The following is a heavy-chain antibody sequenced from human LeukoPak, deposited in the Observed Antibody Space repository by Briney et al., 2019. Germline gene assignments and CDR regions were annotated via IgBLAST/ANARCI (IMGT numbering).Heavy chain of an antibody. CDR1: GGTFSSYA. Sequence: ASVKVSCKASGGTFSSYAISWVRQAPGQGLEWMGGIIPIFGTANYAQKFQGRVTITTDESTSTAYMELSSLRSEDTAVYYCARADCNSNRRLSFLPPTDYWGQGTLVTVSS. V-gene: IGHV1-69*05. D-gene: IGHD2/OR15-2a*01. CDR3: ARADCNSNRRLSFLPPTDY. CDR2: IIPIFGTA. J-gene: IGHJ4*02.